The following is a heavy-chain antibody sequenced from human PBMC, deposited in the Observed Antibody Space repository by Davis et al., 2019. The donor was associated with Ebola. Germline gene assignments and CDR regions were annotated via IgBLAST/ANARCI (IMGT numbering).Heavy chain of an antibody. Sequence: LETLSLTCAVYGGSFSGYYWSWIRQPPGKGLEWIGEINHSGSTNYNPSLKSRVTISVDTSKNQFSLKLSSVTAADTAVYYCATGYSSGWYHYYGMDVWGQGTTVTVSS. D-gene: IGHD6-19*01. CDR1: GGSFSGYY. J-gene: IGHJ6*02. V-gene: IGHV4-34*01. CDR3: ATGYSSGWYHYYGMDV. CDR2: INHSGST.